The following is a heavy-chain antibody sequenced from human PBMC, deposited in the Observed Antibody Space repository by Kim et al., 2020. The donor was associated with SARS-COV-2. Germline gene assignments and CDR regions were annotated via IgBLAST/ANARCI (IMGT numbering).Heavy chain of an antibody. CDR3: VRAKTYYERMYFDY. V-gene: IGHV3-21*01. CDR1: GFTFSNYI. Sequence: GGSLRLSCVASGFTFSNYIMNWVRQAPGKGLEWISSITLTSNFIYYADSVKGRFTISRDNAKNSLFLQMDSLRVEDTALYYCVRAKTYYERMYFDYWAQGTLVTVSS. CDR2: ITLTSNFI. J-gene: IGHJ4*02. D-gene: IGHD3-22*01.